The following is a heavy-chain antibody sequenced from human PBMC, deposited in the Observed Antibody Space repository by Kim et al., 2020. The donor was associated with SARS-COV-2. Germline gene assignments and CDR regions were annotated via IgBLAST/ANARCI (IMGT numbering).Heavy chain of an antibody. V-gene: IGHV4-59*08. D-gene: IGHD3-10*01. CDR3: ARHAIGESLNWFDP. J-gene: IGHJ5*02. Sequence: TPSHNGRVTISVDPSKNHFSLKLSSVTAADTAGYYCARHAIGESLNWFDPWGQGTLVTVSS.